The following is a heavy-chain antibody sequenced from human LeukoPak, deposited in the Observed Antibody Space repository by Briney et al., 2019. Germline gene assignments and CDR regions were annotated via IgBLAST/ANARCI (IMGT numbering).Heavy chain of an antibody. D-gene: IGHD3-10*01. CDR3: ARDYGSGSNYYYYYMDV. CDR1: GFIFSSYS. J-gene: IGHJ6*03. Sequence: GGSLRLSCAASGFIFSSYSMNWVRQAPGKGLEWVSFISTSSSYIYYADSVKGRFTISRDNSKNTLYMQMNSLRAEDTAVYYCARDYGSGSNYYYYYMDVWGKGTTVTVSS. CDR2: ISTSSSYI. V-gene: IGHV3-21*01.